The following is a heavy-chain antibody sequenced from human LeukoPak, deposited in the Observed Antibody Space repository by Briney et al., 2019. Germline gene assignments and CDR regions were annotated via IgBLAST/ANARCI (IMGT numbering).Heavy chain of an antibody. CDR3: ARVTMVRELNGFYGMDV. Sequence: GGSLRLSCAASGFTFSSYSMNWVRQAPGKGLEWVSSISSSSSYIYYADSVKGRFTISRDNAKNSLYLQMSSLRAEDTAVYYCARVTMVRELNGFYGMDVWGQGTTVTVSS. D-gene: IGHD3-10*01. J-gene: IGHJ6*02. V-gene: IGHV3-21*01. CDR2: ISSSSSYI. CDR1: GFTFSSYS.